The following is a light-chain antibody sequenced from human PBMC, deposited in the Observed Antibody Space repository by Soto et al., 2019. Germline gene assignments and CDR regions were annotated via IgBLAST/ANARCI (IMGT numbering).Light chain of an antibody. CDR3: SSYTSSTSRV. CDR1: SSDVGGYNY. Sequence: QSALTQPASVSGSPGQSTTISCTGTSSDVGGYNYVSWYQQHPGKAPKLMIYDVSNRPSGVSNRFSGSKSGNTASLTISGLQAEDEADYYCSSYTSSTSRVFGTRTKVTVL. V-gene: IGLV2-14*01. CDR2: DVS. J-gene: IGLJ1*01.